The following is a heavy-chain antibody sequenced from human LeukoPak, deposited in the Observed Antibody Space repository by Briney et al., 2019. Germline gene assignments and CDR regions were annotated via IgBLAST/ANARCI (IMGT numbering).Heavy chain of an antibody. CDR2: INPSGGST. CDR3: ASAQKGQTYYDILTGYYGAAWFDP. D-gene: IGHD3-9*01. V-gene: IGHV1-46*01. J-gene: IGHJ5*02. Sequence: ASVTVSCKASGYTFTSYYMHWVRQAPGQGLEWMGIINPSGGSTSYAQKFQGRVTMTRDTSTSTVYMELSSLRSEDTAVYYCASAQKGQTYYDILTGYYGAAWFDPWGQGTLVTVSS. CDR1: GYTFTSYY.